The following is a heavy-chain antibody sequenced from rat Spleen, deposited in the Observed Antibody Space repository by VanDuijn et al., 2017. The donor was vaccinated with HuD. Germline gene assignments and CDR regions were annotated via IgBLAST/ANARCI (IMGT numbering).Heavy chain of an antibody. CDR3: ARRHYGYTDYFDY. J-gene: IGHJ2*01. Sequence: EVQLVESGGGLVQPGRSLKLSCVASGFTFNNYWMTWIRQAPGKGLEWVASITNTGGSTYYPDTVKGRFVISKDNAKSSLYLQMDSLRSEDTATYHCARRHYGYTDYFDYWGQGVMVTVSS. D-gene: IGHD1-9*01. V-gene: IGHV5-31*01. CDR2: ITNTGGST. CDR1: GFTFNNYW.